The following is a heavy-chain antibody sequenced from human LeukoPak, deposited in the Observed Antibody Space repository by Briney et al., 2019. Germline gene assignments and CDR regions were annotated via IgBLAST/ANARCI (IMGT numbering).Heavy chain of an antibody. Sequence: PSETLSLTCAVYGGSFSGYYWSWIRQPPGKGLEWIGEINHSGSTNYNPSLKSRVTISVDTSKNQFSLQLNSVTPEDTAVYYCARRGGQNHNWFDPWGQGTLVTVSS. CDR1: GGSFSGYY. V-gene: IGHV4-34*01. J-gene: IGHJ5*02. CDR3: ARRGGQNHNWFDP. CDR2: INHSGST. D-gene: IGHD3-10*01.